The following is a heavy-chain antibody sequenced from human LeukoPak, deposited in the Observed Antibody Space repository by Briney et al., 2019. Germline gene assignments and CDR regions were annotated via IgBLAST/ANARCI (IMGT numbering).Heavy chain of an antibody. D-gene: IGHD1-26*01. J-gene: IGHJ6*02. CDR3: ASVASGATPRDYYYGMDV. CDR1: GYTFTGYY. Sequence: ASVKVSCKASGYTFTGYYMHWVRQAPGQGLEWMGWINPNSGGTNYAQKLQGRVTMTTDTSTSTAYMELRSLRSDDTAVYYCASVASGATPRDYYYGMDVWGQGTTVTVSS. V-gene: IGHV1-2*02. CDR2: INPNSGGT.